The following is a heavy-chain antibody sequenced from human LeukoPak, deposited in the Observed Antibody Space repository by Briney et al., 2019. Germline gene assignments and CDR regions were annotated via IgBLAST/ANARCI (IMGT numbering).Heavy chain of an antibody. Sequence: NTGESLKISCKGSGYIFTSYWIGWVRQMPGKGLEWMGIIYPGDSDIRYSPSFQGQVTVSADKSISTAYLQWSSLKASDTAMYYCARGGTVVTIDYWGQGTLVTVSS. CDR1: GYIFTSYW. CDR3: ARGGTVVTIDY. V-gene: IGHV5-51*01. J-gene: IGHJ4*02. D-gene: IGHD4-23*01. CDR2: IYPGDSDI.